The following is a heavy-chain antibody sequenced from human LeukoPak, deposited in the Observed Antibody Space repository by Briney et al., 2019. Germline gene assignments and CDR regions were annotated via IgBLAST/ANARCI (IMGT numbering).Heavy chain of an antibody. CDR3: ARDARYGEIDY. CDR2: IYSGGNT. J-gene: IGHJ4*02. D-gene: IGHD3-10*01. Sequence: GGSLRLSCAASGFTFSSNYMSWVRQAPGKGLEWVSIIYSGGNTYYADSVKGRFTISRDNSKNTLYLQMNSLRAEDTAVYYCARDARYGEIDYWGQGTLVTVSS. CDR1: GFTFSSNY. V-gene: IGHV3-66*02.